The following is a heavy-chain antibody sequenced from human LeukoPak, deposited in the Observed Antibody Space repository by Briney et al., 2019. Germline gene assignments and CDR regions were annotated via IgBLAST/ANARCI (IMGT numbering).Heavy chain of an antibody. Sequence: SGESLRLSCAASGFTFSNYWMHWVRQAPGKGLVRVSRINSDGSSIIYADSVKGRFTISRDNAKNTLYLQMNSLRVEDTAVYYCARGGSPPEALGDAFDIWGQGTMVTVSS. J-gene: IGHJ3*02. CDR3: ARGGSPPEALGDAFDI. CDR1: GFTFSNYW. CDR2: INSDGSSI. D-gene: IGHD1-26*01. V-gene: IGHV3-74*01.